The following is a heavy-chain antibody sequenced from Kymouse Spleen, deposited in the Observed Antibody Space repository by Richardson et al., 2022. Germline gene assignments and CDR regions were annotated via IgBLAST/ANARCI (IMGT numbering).Heavy chain of an antibody. J-gene: IGHJ5*02. CDR1: GFTFSSYG. CDR2: IWYDGSNK. Sequence: QVQLVESGGGVVQPGRSLRLSCAASGFTFSSYGMHWVRQAPGKGLEWVAVIWYDGSNKYYADSVKGRFTISRDNSKNTLYLQMNSLRAEDTAVYYCARAVGATTSWFDPWGQGTLVTVSS. D-gene: IGHD1-26*01. CDR3: ARAVGATTSWFDP. V-gene: IGHV3-33*01.